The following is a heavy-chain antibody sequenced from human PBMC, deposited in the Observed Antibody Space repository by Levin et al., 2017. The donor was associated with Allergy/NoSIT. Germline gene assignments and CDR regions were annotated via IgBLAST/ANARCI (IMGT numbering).Heavy chain of an antibody. Sequence: PSETLSLTCTVSGGSVSSGTYYWSWIRQPPGKGLEWIGYINYRGSTKYNPSLKSRVTISVDTSKNEFSLKLSSVTAADTAEYYCARNRIVVAGGNDYYYGMDVWGQGTTVTVSS. J-gene: IGHJ6*02. V-gene: IGHV4-61*01. CDR2: INYRGST. CDR3: ARNRIVVAGGNDYYYGMDV. D-gene: IGHD6-19*01. CDR1: GGSVSSGTYY.